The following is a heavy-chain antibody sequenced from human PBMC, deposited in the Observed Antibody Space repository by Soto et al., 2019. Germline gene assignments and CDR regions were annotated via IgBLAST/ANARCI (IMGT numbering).Heavy chain of an antibody. D-gene: IGHD5-12*01. CDR1: GYTFTGYF. J-gene: IGHJ4*02. CDR3: ASPFGYSGYDWGFDY. Sequence: GASVKVSCKASGYTFTGYFMHWMRQAPGQGLEWMGWINPHSGGSDYAQRFQGRVTMTRDTSISTAYMELSRLTSDDTAVYYCASPFGYSGYDWGFDYWGQGTLVTVSS. CDR2: INPHSGGS. V-gene: IGHV1-2*02.